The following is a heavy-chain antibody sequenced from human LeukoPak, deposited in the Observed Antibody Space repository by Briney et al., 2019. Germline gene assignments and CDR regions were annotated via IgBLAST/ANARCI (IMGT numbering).Heavy chain of an antibody. CDR2: IYSGGST. D-gene: IGHD1-26*01. J-gene: IGHJ4*02. CDR1: GFPVSSNY. CDR3: ARGGELLDY. V-gene: IGHV3-53*01. Sequence: PGGSLRLSCAASGFPVSSNYMSWVRQAPGKGLEWVSVIYSGGSTYYADSVKGRFTISRDNSKNTLYLQMNSLRAEDTAVYYCARGGELLDYWGQGTLVTVSS.